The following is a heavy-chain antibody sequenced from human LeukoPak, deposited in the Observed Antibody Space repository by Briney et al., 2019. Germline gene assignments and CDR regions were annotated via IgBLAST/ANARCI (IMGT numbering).Heavy chain of an antibody. J-gene: IGHJ5*02. CDR3: ARTLSVTPRYWSFDP. V-gene: IGHV2-70*11. CDR1: GGSINNYY. D-gene: IGHD2-8*02. Sequence: TLSLTCTVSGGSINNYYWSWIRQPPGKALEWLARIDWDDDKYYSTSLKTRLTISKDTSKNQVVLTMTNMDPVDTATYYCARTLSVTPRYWSFDPWGQGTLVTVSS. CDR2: IDWDDDK.